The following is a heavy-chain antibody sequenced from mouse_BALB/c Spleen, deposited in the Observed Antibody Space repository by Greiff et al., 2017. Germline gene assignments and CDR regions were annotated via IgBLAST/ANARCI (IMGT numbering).Heavy chain of an antibody. CDR3: ARNYGSSYYLDY. CDR2: ISNGGGST. V-gene: IGHV5-12-2*01. CDR1: GFTFSSYT. J-gene: IGHJ2*01. D-gene: IGHD1-1*01. Sequence: EVKLQESGGGLVQPGGSLKLSCAASGFTFSSYTMSWVRQTPEKRLEWVASISNGGGSTYYPDTVKGRFTISRDNANNTLYLQMSSLKSEDTAMYYCARNYGSSYYLDYWGQGTTLTVSS.